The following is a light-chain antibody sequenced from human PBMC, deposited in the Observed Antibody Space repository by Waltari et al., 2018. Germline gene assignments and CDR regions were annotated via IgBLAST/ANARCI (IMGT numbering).Light chain of an antibody. Sequence: SYELTQPPSVSVSPGQTATIPSSGVQLGHKHACWYQQKPGQSPVLVIYQDSKRPSGIPERFSGSNSGNTATLTISGTQAMDEADYYCQAWDSSTHVVFGGGTKLTVL. CDR1: QLGHKH. CDR2: QDS. J-gene: IGLJ2*01. CDR3: QAWDSSTHVV. V-gene: IGLV3-1*01.